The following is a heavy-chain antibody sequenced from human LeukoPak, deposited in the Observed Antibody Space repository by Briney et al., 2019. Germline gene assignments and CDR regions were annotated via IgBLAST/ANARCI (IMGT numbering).Heavy chain of an antibody. V-gene: IGHV4-34*01. J-gene: IGHJ4*02. CDR2: INHSGST. Sequence: PSETLSLTCTVSGGSISSYYWSWIRQPPGKGLEWIGEINHSGSTNYNPSLKSRVTISVDTSKNQFSLKLSSVTAADTAVYYCAMPGLLHYYWGQGTLVTVSS. CDR3: AMPGLLHYY. D-gene: IGHD2-15*01. CDR1: GGSISSYY.